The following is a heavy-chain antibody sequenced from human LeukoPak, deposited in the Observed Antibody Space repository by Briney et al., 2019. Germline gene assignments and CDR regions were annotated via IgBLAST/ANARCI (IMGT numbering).Heavy chain of an antibody. CDR2: INHSGST. CDR1: GGSFSGYY. J-gene: IGHJ4*02. CDR3: ARRGRIVVVPAATFDY. D-gene: IGHD2-2*01. V-gene: IGHV4-34*01. Sequence: SETLSLTCAVYGGSFSGYYWSWIRQPPGKGLEWIGEINHSGSTNYNPSLKSRVTISVDTSKNQFSLKLSSVTAADTAVYYCARRGRIVVVPAATFDYWGQGTLVTVSS.